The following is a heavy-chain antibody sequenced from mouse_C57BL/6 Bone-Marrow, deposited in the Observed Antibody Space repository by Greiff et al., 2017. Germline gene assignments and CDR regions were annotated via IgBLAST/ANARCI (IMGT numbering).Heavy chain of an antibody. V-gene: IGHV14-4*01. Sequence: EVKLQESGAELVRPGASVKLSCTASGFNITDDYMHWVKQRPEQGLEWIGWIDPENGDTEYASKFKGKATLTADTSSNTAYLQLSSLPSEDTAVYYCTTAGDYYGSSSHFDYWGQGTTLTVSA. CDR2: IDPENGDT. D-gene: IGHD1-1*01. J-gene: IGHJ2*01. CDR1: GFNITDDY. CDR3: TTAGDYYGSSSHFDY.